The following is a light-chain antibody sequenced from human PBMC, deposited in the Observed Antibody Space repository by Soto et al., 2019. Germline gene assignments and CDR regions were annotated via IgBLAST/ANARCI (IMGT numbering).Light chain of an antibody. V-gene: IGLV2-14*01. CDR1: SSDVDTHNY. CDR3: SSYTSSSTLV. CDR2: EVI. Sequence: QAVVTQPASVSGSPGQSITISCTATSSDVDTHNYVSWYQQYPGKAPKLMIYEVINRPSGVSNRFSGSKSGNTASLIISGLQAEDEADYYCSSYTSSSTLVFGGGTQLTVL. J-gene: IGLJ2*01.